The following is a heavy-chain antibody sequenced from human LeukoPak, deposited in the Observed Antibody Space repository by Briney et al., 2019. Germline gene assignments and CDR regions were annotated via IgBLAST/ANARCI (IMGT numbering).Heavy chain of an antibody. CDR3: ARDVRGGHFDY. CDR1: GFTFSSYA. Sequence: PGGSLRLSCAASGFTFSSYAMSWVRQAPGKGLEWVANIKEDGSEEYYEDSVKGRFTISRDNAKNSVYLQMNSLRVEDTAVYYCARDVRGGHFDYWGQGTLVIVSS. CDR2: IKEDGSEE. V-gene: IGHV3-7*01. J-gene: IGHJ4*02. D-gene: IGHD2-15*01.